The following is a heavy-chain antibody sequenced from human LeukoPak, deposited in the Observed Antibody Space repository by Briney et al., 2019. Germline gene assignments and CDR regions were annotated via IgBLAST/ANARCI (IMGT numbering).Heavy chain of an antibody. CDR1: GLNLDAYA. J-gene: IGHJ4*02. V-gene: IGHV3-43*02. Sequence: GGSLRLSCAASGLNLDAYAMHWVRQAPGKGLEWVSLISGDGTITYYADSVKGRFTISRDNSKNSLFLEMNSLRSEDTALYYCAKDTPLFYHYYGIDFWGQGALVTISS. CDR3: AKDTPLFYHYYGIDF. D-gene: IGHD4-17*01. CDR2: ISGDGTIT.